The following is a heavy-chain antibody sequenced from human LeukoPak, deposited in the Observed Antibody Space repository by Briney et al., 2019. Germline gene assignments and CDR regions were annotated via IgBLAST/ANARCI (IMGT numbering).Heavy chain of an antibody. CDR3: AREVGGDNRFDY. Sequence: ASVKVSCKASGYTFAGYYMHWVRQAPGQGLEWTGWINPNSGGTNYAQKFQGRVTMTRDTSISTAHMELSRLRSDDTAVYYCAREVGGDNRFDYWGQGTLVTVSS. D-gene: IGHD1-14*01. CDR2: INPNSGGT. CDR1: GYTFAGYY. V-gene: IGHV1-2*02. J-gene: IGHJ4*02.